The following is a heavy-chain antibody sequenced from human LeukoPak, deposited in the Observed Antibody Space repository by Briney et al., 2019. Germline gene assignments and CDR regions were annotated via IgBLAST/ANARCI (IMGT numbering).Heavy chain of an antibody. CDR2: MYSGGST. D-gene: IGHD1-26*01. CDR3: ARDELELLRAY. V-gene: IGHV3-66*02. J-gene: IGHJ4*02. Sequence: PGGSLRLSCAASGFTVSSNYMGWVRQAPGKGLEWLSIMYSGGSTYYADSEKGRFTISRDNSKNTLYLQINTLRAEDTAVYYCARDELELLRAYWGQATLVTVSS. CDR1: GFTVSSNY.